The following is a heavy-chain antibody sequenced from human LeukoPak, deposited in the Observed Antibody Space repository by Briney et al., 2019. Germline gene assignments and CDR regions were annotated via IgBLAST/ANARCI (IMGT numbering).Heavy chain of an antibody. J-gene: IGHJ1*01. V-gene: IGHV3-30*18. CDR2: ISHDGTTK. CDR3: AKEPTSYSSGWYFRH. Sequence: PGGSLRLSCAASGFIFTNYGMHWVRQAPGKGLEWVAVISHDGTTKFYADSVKGRFTISRDNSKNTLDLQMYSLRAEDTAVYYCAKEPTSYSSGWYFRHWGQGTLVTVSS. D-gene: IGHD6-25*01. CDR1: GFIFTNYG.